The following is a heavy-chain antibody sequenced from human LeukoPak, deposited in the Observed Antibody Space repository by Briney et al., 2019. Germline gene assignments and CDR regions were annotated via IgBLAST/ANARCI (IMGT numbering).Heavy chain of an antibody. CDR2: INHSGST. CDR1: GGSFSGYY. J-gene: IGHJ5*02. D-gene: IGHD3-22*01. V-gene: IGHV4-34*01. CDR3: ARDRFPDEYYYEPNNWFDP. Sequence: SETLSLTCAVYGGSFSGYYWSWIRQPPGKGLEWIGEINHSGSTNYNPSLKSRVTISVDTSKNQFSLKLSSVTAADTAVYYCARDRFPDEYYYEPNNWFDPWGQGTLVTVSS.